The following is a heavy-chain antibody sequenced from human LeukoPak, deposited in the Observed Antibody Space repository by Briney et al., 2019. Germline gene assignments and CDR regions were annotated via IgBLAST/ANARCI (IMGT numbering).Heavy chain of an antibody. CDR3: TKSERDYYDSSGYYSLGY. V-gene: IGHV3-43D*03. D-gene: IGHD3-22*01. J-gene: IGHJ4*02. CDR2: ISWDGGST. CDR1: GFTFDDYA. Sequence: GGSLRLSCAASGFTFDDYAMHWVRQAPGKGLEWVSLISWDGGSTYYADSVKGRFTISRDNSKNSLYLQMNSLRAEDTALYYCTKSERDYYDSSGYYSLGYWGQGTLVTVSS.